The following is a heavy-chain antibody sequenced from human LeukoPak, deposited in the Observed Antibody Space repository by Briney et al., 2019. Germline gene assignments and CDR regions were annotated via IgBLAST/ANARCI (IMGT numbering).Heavy chain of an antibody. CDR2: IWYDGSHK. D-gene: IGHD3-10*01. J-gene: IGHJ4*02. V-gene: IGHV3-33*01. Sequence: GGSLRLSCAASGFIFSDYGMHWVRQAPGQGLEWVSVIWYDGSHKFYADSLKGRFTISRDNSKNTLYLQMNSLRADDTAVYYCARGNYHGSGSGDYWGQGTLVTVSS. CDR1: GFIFSDYG. CDR3: ARGNYHGSGSGDY.